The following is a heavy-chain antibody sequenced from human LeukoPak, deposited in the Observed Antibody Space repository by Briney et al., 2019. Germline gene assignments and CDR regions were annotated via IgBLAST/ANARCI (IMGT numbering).Heavy chain of an antibody. Sequence: AESLKISCNGSAYTFNDYWIGWVRQLPGKGLEWMGFIFPGDSDTRYTPSSQGQVTISADKSISTAYLQWSRLKASDTPMYYCARRVEGFNLVFVYWGEGTLVTVCS. V-gene: IGHV5-51*01. D-gene: IGHD3-9*01. CDR2: IFPGDSDT. CDR1: AYTFNDYW. J-gene: IGHJ4*02. CDR3: ARRVEGFNLVFVY.